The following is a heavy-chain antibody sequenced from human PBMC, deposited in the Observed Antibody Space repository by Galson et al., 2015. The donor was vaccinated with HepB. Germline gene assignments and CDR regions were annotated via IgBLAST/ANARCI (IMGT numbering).Heavy chain of an antibody. CDR3: TLEADFWSGWQFGY. CDR1: GFTFSNAW. CDR2: IKSKTDGGTT. D-gene: IGHD3-3*01. Sequence: SLRLSCAASGFTFSNAWMSWVRQAPGKGLEWVGRIKSKTDGGTTDYAAPVKGRFTISRDDSKNTLYLQMNSLKTEDTAVYYCTLEADFWSGWQFGYWGQGTLVTVSS. V-gene: IGHV3-15*01. J-gene: IGHJ4*02.